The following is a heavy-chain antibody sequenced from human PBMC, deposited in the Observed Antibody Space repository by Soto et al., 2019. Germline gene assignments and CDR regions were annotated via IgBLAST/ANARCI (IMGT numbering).Heavy chain of an antibody. CDR1: GLTFTSYS. Sequence: EVQLVESGGGLVQPGGSLRLSWAASGLTFTSYSMNWVRQAPGKGLEWVSFISSSSSTIYYADSVKGRFTISRDNAKNSLYLQMNSLRDEDTAVYYCARDRGYTYGFDFWGQGALVTVSS. D-gene: IGHD5-18*01. CDR2: ISSSSSTI. V-gene: IGHV3-48*02. CDR3: ARDRGYTYGFDF. J-gene: IGHJ4*02.